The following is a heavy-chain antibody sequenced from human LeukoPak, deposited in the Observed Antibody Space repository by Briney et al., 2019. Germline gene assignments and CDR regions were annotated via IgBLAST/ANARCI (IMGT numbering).Heavy chain of an antibody. CDR1: GFSVSNNY. Sequence: GGSLRLSCAVSGFSVSNNYMSWVRQAPGKGLEWVSVIFSGGTTYYADSVKGRFTISRDNSKNTVYLQMNSLRAEDTAVYYCARVHSGSFYYFYYMDVWGKGTTVTISS. CDR2: IFSGGTT. V-gene: IGHV3-53*01. J-gene: IGHJ6*03. D-gene: IGHD1-26*01. CDR3: ARVHSGSFYYFYYMDV.